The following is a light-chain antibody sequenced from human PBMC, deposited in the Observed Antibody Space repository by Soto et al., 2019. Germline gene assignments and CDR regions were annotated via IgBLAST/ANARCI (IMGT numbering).Light chain of an antibody. Sequence: QLVLTQSPSASASLGAAVNLTCTLDSGHSTNAVAWHQLQPDKGPRYLMKINSDGSHTKGDGIPDRFSGSSSGAERYLTISSLQSEDEADYYCQAWDTSLWVFGGGTKLTVL. V-gene: IGLV4-69*02. J-gene: IGLJ3*02. CDR2: INSDGSH. CDR3: QAWDTSLWV. CDR1: SGHSTNA.